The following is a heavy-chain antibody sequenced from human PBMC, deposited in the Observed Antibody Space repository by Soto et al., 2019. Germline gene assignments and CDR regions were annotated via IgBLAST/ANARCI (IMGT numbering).Heavy chain of an antibody. J-gene: IGHJ3*02. CDR1: GFTFSDHY. Sequence: GGSLRLSCAASGFTFSDHYVDWVRQAPGKGLEWVGRTRNKANSYTTEYAASVKGRFTISRDDSKNSLYLQMNSLKTEDTAVYDLSSPGEDAFDIWGQGTMVTVSS. CDR3: SSPGEDAFDI. V-gene: IGHV3-72*01. CDR2: TRNKANSYTT. D-gene: IGHD3-10*01.